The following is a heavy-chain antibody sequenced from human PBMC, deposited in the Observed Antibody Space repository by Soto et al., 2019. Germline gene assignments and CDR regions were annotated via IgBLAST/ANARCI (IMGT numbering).Heavy chain of an antibody. V-gene: IGHV4-34*01. D-gene: IGHD1-20*01. CDR2: INHSGST. J-gene: IGHJ6*03. Sequence: SETLSLTCAVYGGSFSDYYWSWIRQPPGKGLEWIGEINHSGSTNYNPSLKSRVTISVDTSKNQFSLKLSSVTAADTAVYYCARGAKKRSIWNYMDVWGKGTTVTVSS. CDR1: GGSFSDYY. CDR3: ARGAKKRSIWNYMDV.